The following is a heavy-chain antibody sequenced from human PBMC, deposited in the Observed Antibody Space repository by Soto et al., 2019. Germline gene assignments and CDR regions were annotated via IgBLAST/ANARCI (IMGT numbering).Heavy chain of an antibody. V-gene: IGHV3-74*01. CDR3: ARETYRGFYFDY. CDR1: GFTFTDYW. Sequence: XGSLRLSCAASGFTFTDYWTHWVRQAPGKGLVWVSRINSDGGRTSYADSVTGRFTISRDNAKNTLYLQMNSLRVEDTALYYCARETYRGFYFDYWGQGTLVTVSS. D-gene: IGHD4-4*01. CDR2: INSDGGRT. J-gene: IGHJ4*02.